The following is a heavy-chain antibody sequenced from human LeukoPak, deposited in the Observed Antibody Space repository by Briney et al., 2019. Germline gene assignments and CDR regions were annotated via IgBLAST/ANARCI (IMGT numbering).Heavy chain of an antibody. J-gene: IGHJ4*02. CDR2: IYPGDSDT. V-gene: IGHV5-51*01. D-gene: IGHD5-24*01. CDR3: ARLRERWLQFGRGYFDY. CDR1: GYSFTSYW. Sequence: HGESLKISCKGSGYSFTSYWIGWVRQMPGKGLEWMGIIYPGDSDTRYSPSFQGQVTISADKSISTAYLQWSSLKASDTAMYYCARLRERWLQFGRGYFDYWGRGTLVTVSS.